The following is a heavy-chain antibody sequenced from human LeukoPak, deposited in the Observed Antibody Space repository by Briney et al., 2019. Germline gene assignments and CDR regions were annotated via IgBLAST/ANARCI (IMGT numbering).Heavy chain of an antibody. J-gene: IGHJ4*02. CDR1: GFTFSRYA. CDR3: ATRSYSAGRDF. D-gene: IGHD6-13*01. V-gene: IGHV3-23*01. Sequence: GGSLRLSCAASGFTFSRYAMTWVRQAPGKGLEWVSGISRSGDSTDYADSVKGRFTISRDNPKNMVYLQMNSLRVEGTAVYFCATRSYSAGRDFWGQGTLVTVSS. CDR2: ISRSGDST.